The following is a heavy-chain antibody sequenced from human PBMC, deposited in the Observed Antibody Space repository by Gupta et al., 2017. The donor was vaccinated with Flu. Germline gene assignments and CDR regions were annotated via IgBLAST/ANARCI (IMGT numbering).Heavy chain of an antibody. CDR3: LRLVAVEPKSDS. V-gene: IGHV3-21*06. CDR1: TFSTYG. CDR2: LSSSSSYR. J-gene: IGHJ4*02. D-gene: IGHD2-2*01. Sequence: TFSTYGMNWVRQAPGKGLEWVSYLSSSSSYRYYADSVKGRFTVSRDNAKNSLYLQMKRLRAEDTAVYYCLRLVAVEPKSDSWGQGTLVNVSS.